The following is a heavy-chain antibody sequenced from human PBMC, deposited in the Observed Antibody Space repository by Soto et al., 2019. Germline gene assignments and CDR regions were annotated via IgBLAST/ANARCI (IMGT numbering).Heavy chain of an antibody. CDR1: GGSIIDSGSLY. CDR2: ISYSGST. J-gene: IGHJ5*02. Sequence: QVQMQESGTGLVKPSQTLYLTCSVSGGSIIDSGSLYWNWIRQHPGKGLEWIGYISYSGSTYYNRSLMSRANISLDTSKNQFSLKLTSVTAAETAIYYCERGEVGASNWFDPWGQGTLVTVSS. D-gene: IGHD1-26*01. V-gene: IGHV4-31*03. CDR3: ERGEVGASNWFDP.